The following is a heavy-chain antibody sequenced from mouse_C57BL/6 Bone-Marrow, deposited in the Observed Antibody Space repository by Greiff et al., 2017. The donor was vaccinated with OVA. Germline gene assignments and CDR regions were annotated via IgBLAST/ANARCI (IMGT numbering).Heavy chain of an antibody. V-gene: IGHV1-22*01. CDR1: GYAFTDYN. CDR2: INPNNGGT. D-gene: IGHD3-3*01. J-gene: IGHJ2*01. Sequence: VQLQQSGPELVKPGASVKMSCKASGYAFTDYNMHWVKQSHGKSLEWIGYINPNNGGTSYNQKFKGKATLTVNKSSSTAYMGLRSLTSEDSAVYYCARSLGYFDYWGQGTTLTVSS. CDR3: ARSLGYFDY.